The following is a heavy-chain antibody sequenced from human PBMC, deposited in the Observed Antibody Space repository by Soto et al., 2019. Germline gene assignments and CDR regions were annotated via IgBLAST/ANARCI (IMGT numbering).Heavy chain of an antibody. D-gene: IGHD3-3*01. J-gene: IGHJ5*02. V-gene: IGHV4-59*01. CDR1: GGSISSYY. CDR2: IYYSGST. CDR3: ARVKLGYYDFWSGYYFVGP. Sequence: SETLSLTCTFSGGSISSYYWSWIRQPPGKGLEWIGYIYYSGSTNYNPSLKSRVTISVDTSKNQFSLKLSSVSAADTAVYYCARVKLGYYDFWSGYYFVGPWGQGTLVTVSS.